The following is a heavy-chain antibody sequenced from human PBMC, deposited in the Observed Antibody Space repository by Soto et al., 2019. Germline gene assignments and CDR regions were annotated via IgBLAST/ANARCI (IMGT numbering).Heavy chain of an antibody. D-gene: IGHD1-7*01. J-gene: IGHJ4*02. Sequence: ASETLSLTCTVSGGSISSGGYYWSWIRQHPGKGLEWIGYINYSGSTNYNSSLKSRITISRDTSKNQFSLKLSSVTAADTAVYYCARGGLGLPFDYWGQGTLVTVSS. CDR3: ARGGLGLPFDY. V-gene: IGHV4-31*03. CDR2: INYSGST. CDR1: GGSISSGGYY.